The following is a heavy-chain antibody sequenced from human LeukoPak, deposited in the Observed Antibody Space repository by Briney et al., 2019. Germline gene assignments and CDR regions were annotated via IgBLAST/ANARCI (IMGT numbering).Heavy chain of an antibody. CDR3: ATRGYCSSTSCYKYGMDV. CDR1: GGTFSSYA. CDR2: FDPEDGET. J-gene: IGHJ6*02. V-gene: IGHV1-24*01. Sequence: ASVKVSCKASGGTFSSYAISWVRQAPGKGLEWMGGFDPEDGETIYAQKFQGRVTMTEDTSTDTAYMELSSLRSEDTAVYYCATRGYCSSTSCYKYGMDVWGQGTTVTVSS. D-gene: IGHD2-2*02.